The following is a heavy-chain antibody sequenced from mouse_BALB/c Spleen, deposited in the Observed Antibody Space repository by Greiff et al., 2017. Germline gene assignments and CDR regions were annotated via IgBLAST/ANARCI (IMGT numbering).Heavy chain of an antibody. J-gene: IGHJ3*01. D-gene: IGHD2-4*01. CDR3: AIYYDYDGRFAY. CDR2: ISYSGST. CDR1: GYSITSDYA. Sequence: EVKLLESGPGLVKPSQSLSLTCTVTGYSITSDYAWNWIRQFPGNKLEWMGYISYSGSTSYNPSLKSRISITRDTSKNQFFLQLNSVTTEDTATYYCAIYYDYDGRFAYWGQGTLVTVSA. V-gene: IGHV3-2*02.